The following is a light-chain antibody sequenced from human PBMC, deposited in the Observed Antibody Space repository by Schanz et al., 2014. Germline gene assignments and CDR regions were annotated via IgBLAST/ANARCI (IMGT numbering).Light chain of an antibody. CDR2: EGT. Sequence: QSVLTQPASVSGSPGQSITISCTGTSSDVGSYNLVSWYQQHPGEAPKLLIYEGTKRPSGVSYRFSGSKSGNTASLTISGLQAEDEADYYCCSYAGSYTLVFGGGTKLTVL. CDR1: SSDVGSYNL. CDR3: CSYAGSYTLV. J-gene: IGLJ2*01. V-gene: IGLV2-23*01.